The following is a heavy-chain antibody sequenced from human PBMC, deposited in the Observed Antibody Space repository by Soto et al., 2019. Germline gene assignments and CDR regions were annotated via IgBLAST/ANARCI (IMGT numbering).Heavy chain of an antibody. Sequence: QVQLVESGGGVVQPGRSLRLSCAASGFTFSSYAMHWVRQAPGKGLEWVAVISYDGSNKYYADSVKGRFTISRDNSKNTLYLQMNSLGAEDTAVYYCATPPAEDYDFWSGSLGGYWGQGTLVTVSS. CDR2: ISYDGSNK. CDR3: ATPPAEDYDFWSGSLGGY. V-gene: IGHV3-30-3*01. J-gene: IGHJ4*02. D-gene: IGHD3-3*01. CDR1: GFTFSSYA.